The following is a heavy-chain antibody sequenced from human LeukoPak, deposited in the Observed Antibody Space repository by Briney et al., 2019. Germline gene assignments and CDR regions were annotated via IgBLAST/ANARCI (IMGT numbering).Heavy chain of an antibody. Sequence: GGSLRLSCAASGYTVSDKPMTWVRQAAGKGLEWVSVIYSDGSTHYSESVKGRFYISRDNSKNTLYLQMNSLGAEDTAVYYCAARPHSHRGPYDYWGQGTLVTVSS. D-gene: IGHD3-16*01. CDR2: IYSDGST. CDR1: GYTVSDKP. V-gene: IGHV3-66*01. CDR3: AARPHSHRGPYDY. J-gene: IGHJ4*02.